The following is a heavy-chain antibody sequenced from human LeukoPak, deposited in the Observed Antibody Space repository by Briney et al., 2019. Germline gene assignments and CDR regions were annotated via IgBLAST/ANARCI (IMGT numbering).Heavy chain of an antibody. CDR3: AREYYYDSSGYNTPTYMDV. V-gene: IGHV4-61*02. CDR2: IYTSGST. CDR1: GVSISSGSYY. J-gene: IGHJ6*03. Sequence: SETLSLTCTVSGVSISSGSYYWSWIRQPAGKGLEWIGRIYTSGSTNYNPSLKSRVTISVDTSKNQFSLKLSSVTAADTAVYYCAREYYYDSSGYNTPTYMDVWGKGTTVTISS. D-gene: IGHD3-22*01.